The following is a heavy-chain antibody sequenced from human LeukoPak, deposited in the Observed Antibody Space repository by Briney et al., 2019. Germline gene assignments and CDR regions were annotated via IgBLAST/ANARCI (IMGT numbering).Heavy chain of an antibody. J-gene: IGHJ5*02. D-gene: IGHD2-15*01. CDR1: VGSISNSY. CDR3: ARAGAVASGAGAFDP. CDR2: VYYTGSN. V-gene: IGHV4-59*01. Sequence: PSESLSLIRAVSVGSISNSYWSWIPHPPGKGLEWMWYVYYTGSNDYKPSLKSRDTTSQDTSKNQLSMKLSSVTAADTAVYYSARAGAVASGAGAFDPWGEGTLVTVSS.